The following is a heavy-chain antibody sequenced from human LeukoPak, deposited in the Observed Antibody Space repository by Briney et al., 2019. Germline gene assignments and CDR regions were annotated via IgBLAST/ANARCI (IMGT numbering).Heavy chain of an antibody. D-gene: IGHD3-22*01. J-gene: IGHJ4*02. CDR3: ATGDDTSGPDLYYFDF. Sequence: GGSLRLSCAASGFTLSSYSMNWVRQAPGKGLEWVSSISSSSSYIYYADSVKGRFTISRDNAKNSLYLQMNSLRAEDTAVYYCATGDDTSGPDLYYFDFWGQGTLVTVSS. CDR2: ISSSSSYI. V-gene: IGHV3-21*01. CDR1: GFTLSSYS.